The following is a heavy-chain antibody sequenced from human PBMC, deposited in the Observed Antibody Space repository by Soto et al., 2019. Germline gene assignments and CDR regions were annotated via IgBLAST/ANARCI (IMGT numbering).Heavy chain of an antibody. CDR3: AKDVVERGYCINPGCMGYYYYFMDV. CDR1: GFIFDDYA. V-gene: IGHV3-9*01. Sequence: ELQLVESGGDLVQPGRSLRLSCAASGFIFDDYAMHWVRQAPGKGLEWVSSISWDSGTIYYADSVKGRFTISRDNAKNSPYLQMNSLRAEDTALYYCAKDVVERGYCINPGCMGYYYYFMDVWGNGTTVTVSS. J-gene: IGHJ6*03. CDR2: ISWDSGTI. D-gene: IGHD2-2*01.